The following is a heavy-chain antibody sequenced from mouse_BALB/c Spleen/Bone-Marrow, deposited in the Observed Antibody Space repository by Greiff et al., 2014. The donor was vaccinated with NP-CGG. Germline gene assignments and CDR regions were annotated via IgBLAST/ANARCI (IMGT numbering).Heavy chain of an antibody. V-gene: IGHV14-3*02. D-gene: IGHD2-3*01. CDR3: AHDAPFAY. Sequence: EVQLQQSGAELVKPGASVKLSCTTSGFNIKDTYIHWVKQRPEQGLEWIGRIDPANGNTKYDPEFQGKATITADTSSNTAYLHLSSLTSEDTAGEACAHDAPFAYWGQGTLVTVSA. J-gene: IGHJ3*01. CDR2: IDPANGNT. CDR1: GFNIKDTY.